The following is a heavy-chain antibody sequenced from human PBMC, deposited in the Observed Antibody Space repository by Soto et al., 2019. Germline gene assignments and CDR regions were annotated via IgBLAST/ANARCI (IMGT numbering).Heavy chain of an antibody. Sequence: GASVKFSCKASGCTFTSYYMHWVRQAPGQGLEWMGMINPSCGSASYAQKFQCRVTIAADGSTLTSYMELSSLKSQDTAVYYCAREAQYYDSSGYYEVYESNGMDVWGQGTTVTVSS. CDR1: GCTFTSYY. V-gene: IGHV1-46*01. CDR3: AREAQYYDSSGYYEVYESNGMDV. D-gene: IGHD3-22*01. CDR2: INPSCGSA. J-gene: IGHJ6*02.